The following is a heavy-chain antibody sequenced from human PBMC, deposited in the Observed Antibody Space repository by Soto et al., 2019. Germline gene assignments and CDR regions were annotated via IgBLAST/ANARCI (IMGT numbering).Heavy chain of an antibody. CDR2: ISAYNGNT. V-gene: IGHV1-18*01. Sequence: QVQLVQSGAEVRKPGASVKVSCKASGYTFTSYSIIWVRQAPGQGLEWMAWISAYNGNTNYAQKFLGRVTMTTDTSTTTAYMELRSLKSDATSMYYCARLKQLANYFDSWGQGTLLTVSS. J-gene: IGHJ4*02. CDR1: GYTFTSYS. CDR3: ARLKQLANYFDS. D-gene: IGHD1-1*01.